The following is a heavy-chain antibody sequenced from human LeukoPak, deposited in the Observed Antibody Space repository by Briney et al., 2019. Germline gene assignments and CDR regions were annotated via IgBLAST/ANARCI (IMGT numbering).Heavy chain of an antibody. CDR3: ARALVVVPAAIWALVYFDY. CDR2: INHSGST. CDR1: GGSFSGYY. J-gene: IGHJ4*02. V-gene: IGHV4-34*01. D-gene: IGHD2-2*01. Sequence: SETLSLTCAVYGGSFSGYYWSWIRQPPGKGLEWIGEINHSGSTNYNPSLKSRVTISVDTSKNQFSLKLSSVTAADTAVYYCARALVVVPAAIWALVYFDYWGQGTLVTVSS.